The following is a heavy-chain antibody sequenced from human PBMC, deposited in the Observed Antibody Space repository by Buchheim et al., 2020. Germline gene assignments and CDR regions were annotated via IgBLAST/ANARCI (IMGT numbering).Heavy chain of an antibody. CDR2: INHSGST. CDR1: GGSFSGYY. J-gene: IGHJ5*02. D-gene: IGHD6-19*01. CDR3: ARGVTNWLALDYNWFDP. Sequence: QVQLQQWGAGLLKPSETLSLTCAVYGGSFSGYYWSWIRQPPGKGLEWIGEINHSGSTNYNPSLKSRVTISVDTSKNQFFLKLSSVTAADTAVYYCARGVTNWLALDYNWFDPWGQGTL. V-gene: IGHV4-34*01.